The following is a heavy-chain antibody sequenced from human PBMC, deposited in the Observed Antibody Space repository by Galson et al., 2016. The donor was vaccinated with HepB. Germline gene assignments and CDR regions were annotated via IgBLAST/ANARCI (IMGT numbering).Heavy chain of an antibody. CDR3: ARADGGALPHPTYFDY. J-gene: IGHJ4*02. Sequence: SLRLSCAASGFRFDDYDMSWARQVPGKGLEWVSGINWNGGSTGYEDSVKGRFTISRDNAKNSLHLQMNSLRAEDTAFYYCARADGGALPHPTYFDYWGRGTLVTVSS. CDR1: GFRFDDYD. CDR2: INWNGGST. V-gene: IGHV3-20*04. D-gene: IGHD2-21*01.